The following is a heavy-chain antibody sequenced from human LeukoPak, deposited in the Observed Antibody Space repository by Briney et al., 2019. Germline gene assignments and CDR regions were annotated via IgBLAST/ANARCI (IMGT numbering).Heavy chain of an antibody. V-gene: IGHV3-7*01. Sequence: GGSLTLSCAASGFTFSYHWMTWVRQAPGKGLEWVANIKNDGAVKNYVDSVKGRFTISRGNAKNSLYLQMNSLRAEDTAVYYCAKDSYSKGDFWGQGVLVTVSS. CDR2: IKNDGAVK. CDR3: AKDSYSKGDF. D-gene: IGHD6-13*01. CDR1: GFTFSYHW. J-gene: IGHJ4*02.